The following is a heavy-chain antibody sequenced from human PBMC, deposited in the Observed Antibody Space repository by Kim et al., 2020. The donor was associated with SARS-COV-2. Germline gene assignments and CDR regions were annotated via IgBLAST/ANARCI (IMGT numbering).Heavy chain of an antibody. Sequence: SETLSLTCTVSGGSISSGGYYWSWIRQHPGKGLEWIGYIYYSGSTYYNPSLKSRVTISVDTSKNQFSLKLSSVTAADTAVYYCARGGGYSSSEDAFDIWGQGTMVTVSS. D-gene: IGHD6-13*01. CDR2: IYYSGST. J-gene: IGHJ3*02. CDR1: GGSISSGGYY. V-gene: IGHV4-31*03. CDR3: ARGGGYSSSEDAFDI.